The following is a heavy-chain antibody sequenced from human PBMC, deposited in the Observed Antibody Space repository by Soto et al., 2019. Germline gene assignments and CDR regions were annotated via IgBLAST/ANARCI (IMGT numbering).Heavy chain of an antibody. CDR1: GGSFSGYY. V-gene: IGHV4-34*01. CDR3: AEGGDILTGYPYYFDY. D-gene: IGHD3-9*01. CDR2: INHSGST. J-gene: IGHJ4*02. Sequence: SETLSLTCAVYGGSFSGYYWSWIRQPPGKGLEWIGEINHSGSTNYNPSLKSRVTISVDTSKNQFSLKLSSVTAADTDVYYCAEGGDILTGYPYYFDYWGQGTLVTVSS.